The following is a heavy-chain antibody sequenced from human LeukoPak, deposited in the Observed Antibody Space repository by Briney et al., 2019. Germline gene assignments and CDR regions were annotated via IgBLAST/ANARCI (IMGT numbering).Heavy chain of an antibody. CDR2: IYYRGST. V-gene: IGHV4-39*07. Sequence: ASETLSLTCAVSGGSISSRDYYWGWIRQPPGKGLEWIGNIYYRGSTYYKPSLKSRVTISLDTSRNQFSLKLSSVTAADTAMYYCAGDLWIGEVAGTRVSWFDSWGQGTLVTVSS. J-gene: IGHJ5*01. D-gene: IGHD6-19*01. CDR3: AGDLWIGEVAGTRVSWFDS. CDR1: GGSISSRDYY.